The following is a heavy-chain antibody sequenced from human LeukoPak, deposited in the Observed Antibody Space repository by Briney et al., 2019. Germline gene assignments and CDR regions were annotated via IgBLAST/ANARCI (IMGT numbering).Heavy chain of an antibody. V-gene: IGHV1-8*01. J-gene: IGHJ5*02. CDR3: ARVKSAGRGVMTYNWFDP. CDR1: GYTFTSYD. D-gene: IGHD3-10*01. Sequence: ASVKVSCKASGYTFTSYDINWVRQATGQGLEWMGWMNSNSGNTGYAQKFQGRVTMTRNTSISTAYMELSSLRSEDTAVYYCARVKSAGRGVMTYNWFDPWGQGTLVTVSS. CDR2: MNSNSGNT.